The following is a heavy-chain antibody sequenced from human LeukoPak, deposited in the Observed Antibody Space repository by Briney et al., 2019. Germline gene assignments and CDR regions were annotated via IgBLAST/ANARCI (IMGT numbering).Heavy chain of an antibody. CDR3: ARGIAAAGTYAVFDY. Sequence: SETLSLTCSVSGYSISSGYYWGWLRQSPGKGLEWIGSIYHSGTTYYNPSLKSRVTISVDTSKNQFSLKLSSVTAADTAVYYCARGIAAAGTYAVFDYWGQGTLVTVSS. V-gene: IGHV4-38-2*01. CDR2: IYHSGTT. CDR1: GYSISSGYY. D-gene: IGHD6-13*01. J-gene: IGHJ4*02.